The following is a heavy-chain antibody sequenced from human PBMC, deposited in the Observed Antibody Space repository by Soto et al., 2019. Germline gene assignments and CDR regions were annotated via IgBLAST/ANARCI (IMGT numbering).Heavy chain of an antibody. CDR3: ARQRTTVVTQDYFDH. J-gene: IGHJ4*02. CDR2: IYYSGRT. Sequence: ETLSLTCIVSGESISSSSYYWGWIRQPPGKGLEWIGSIYYSGRTYYNPSFKSRVTISIDTSKNQFSLKLSSVTATDTAVYYCARQRTTVVTQDYFDHWGQGALVTVSS. D-gene: IGHD2-21*02. V-gene: IGHV4-39*01. CDR1: GESISSSSYY.